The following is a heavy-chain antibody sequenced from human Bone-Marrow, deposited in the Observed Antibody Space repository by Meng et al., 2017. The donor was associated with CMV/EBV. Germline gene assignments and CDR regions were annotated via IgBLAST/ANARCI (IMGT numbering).Heavy chain of an antibody. CDR2: ISSSSSYI. CDR1: GFTFSSYS. Sequence: GGPLRLSCAASGFTFSSYSMNWVRQAPGKGLEWVSSISSSSSYIYYADSVKGRFTISRDNAKNSLYLQMNSLRAEDTAVYYCARDLEGGATMIVVPEHAFDIWGQGTMVTVSS. J-gene: IGHJ3*02. CDR3: ARDLEGGATMIVVPEHAFDI. V-gene: IGHV3-21*01. D-gene: IGHD3-22*01.